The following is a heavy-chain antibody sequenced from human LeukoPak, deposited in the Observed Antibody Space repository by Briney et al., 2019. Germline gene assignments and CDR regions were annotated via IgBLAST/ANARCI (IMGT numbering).Heavy chain of an antibody. D-gene: IGHD6-13*01. J-gene: IGHJ4*02. CDR3: AKDSIRYTSSWFGFLDS. Sequence: GGSLRLSCAASGFTFSSYAMHWVRQAPGKGLEWVAVISYDGNNKDYADSVKGRFTISRDNSKNILYLQMNSLRAEDTAVYYCAKDSIRYTSSWFGFLDSWGQGTLVTVSS. V-gene: IGHV3-30-3*01. CDR2: ISYDGNNK. CDR1: GFTFSSYA.